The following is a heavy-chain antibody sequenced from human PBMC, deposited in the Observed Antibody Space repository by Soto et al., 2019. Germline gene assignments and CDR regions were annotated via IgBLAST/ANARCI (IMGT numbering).Heavy chain of an antibody. CDR1: GGSISSYY. J-gene: IGHJ4*02. CDR2: IYYSGST. V-gene: IGHV4-59*01. CDR3: AREEYSYGYYY. D-gene: IGHD5-18*01. Sequence: LSLTCTVSGGSISSYYWSWIRQPPGKGLEWIGYIYYSGSTNYNPSLKSRVTISVDTSKNQFSLKLSSVTATDTAVYYCAREEYSYGYYYWGQGTLVTSPQ.